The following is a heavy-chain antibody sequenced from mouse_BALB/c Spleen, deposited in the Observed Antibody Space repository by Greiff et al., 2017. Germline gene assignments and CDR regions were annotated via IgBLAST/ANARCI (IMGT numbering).Heavy chain of an antibody. Sequence: EVQLQQSGPELVKPGASVKMSCKASGYTFTSYVMHWVKQKPGQGLEWIGYFNPYNDDTKYNEKFKGKATLTSDKSSSTAYMELSSLTSEDSAVYYCTRSYYGNPFDYWGQGTTLTVSS. D-gene: IGHD2-10*01. CDR1: GYTFTSYV. CDR2: FNPYNDDT. CDR3: TRSYYGNPFDY. V-gene: IGHV1-14*01. J-gene: IGHJ2*01.